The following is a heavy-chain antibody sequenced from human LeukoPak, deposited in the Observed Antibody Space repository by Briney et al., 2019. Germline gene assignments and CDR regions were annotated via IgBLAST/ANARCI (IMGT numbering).Heavy chain of an antibody. D-gene: IGHD6-19*01. Sequence: SGPALVKPTQALTLTCTFSGFSLSTSGMCVSWIRQPPGKALEWLARIDCDDDKHYSTSLKTRLTISKDTSKNQVVLTMTNMDPVDTATYYCARTEYSSGWYYYWGQGTLVTVSS. V-gene: IGHV2-70*11. CDR3: ARTEYSSGWYYY. CDR1: GFSLSTSGMC. J-gene: IGHJ4*02. CDR2: IDCDDDK.